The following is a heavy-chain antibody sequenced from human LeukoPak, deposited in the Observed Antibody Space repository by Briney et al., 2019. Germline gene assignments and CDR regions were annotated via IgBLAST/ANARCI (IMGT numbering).Heavy chain of an antibody. Sequence: ASVKVSCKASGGTFSSYAISWVRQAPGQGLEWMGWMNPNSGNTGYAQKFQGRVTMTRNTSISTAYMELSSLRSEDTAVYYCERLWFGESIDYWGQGTLVTVSS. CDR1: GGTFSSYA. CDR2: MNPNSGNT. CDR3: ERLWFGESIDY. D-gene: IGHD3-10*01. J-gene: IGHJ4*02. V-gene: IGHV1-8*02.